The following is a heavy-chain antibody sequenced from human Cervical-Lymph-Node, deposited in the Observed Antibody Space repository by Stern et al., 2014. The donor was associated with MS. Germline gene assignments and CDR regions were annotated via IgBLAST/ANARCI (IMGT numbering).Heavy chain of an antibody. D-gene: IGHD4-11*01. CDR1: GGSITSYY. J-gene: IGHJ4*02. CDR2: ISYDGST. Sequence: QVQLQESGPGVVKPSETLSLTCTVSGGSITSYYWSWIRQPPGKGLEVIGYISYDGSTNYNSSLKSRVTISLDTSKKQFSLKLDSVSAADTAAYFCARVSTSFDDWGQGTLVTVSS. V-gene: IGHV4-59*01. CDR3: ARVSTSFDD.